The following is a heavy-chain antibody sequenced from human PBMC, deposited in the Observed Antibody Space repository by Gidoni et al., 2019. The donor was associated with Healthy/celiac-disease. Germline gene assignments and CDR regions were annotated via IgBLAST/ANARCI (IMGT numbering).Heavy chain of an antibody. Sequence: QVTLKESGPVMVKPTETLTLTCTVSGFARSKARMGVSGIRQPPGKALEWLAHIFSNAEKSYSPSLKRRLTISKDTSKSQVVLTMTNMDPVDTATYYCARFTGYSSGWSSGFDFWGQGTLVTVSS. D-gene: IGHD6-19*01. J-gene: IGHJ4*02. CDR3: ARFTGYSSGWSSGFDF. CDR2: IFSNAEK. CDR1: GFARSKARMG. V-gene: IGHV2-26*01.